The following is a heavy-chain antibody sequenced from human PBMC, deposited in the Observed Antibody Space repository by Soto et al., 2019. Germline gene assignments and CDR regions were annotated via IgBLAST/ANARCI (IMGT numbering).Heavy chain of an antibody. J-gene: IGHJ4*02. Sequence: PGGSLRLSCAASGFTFSSYWMHWVRQAPGKGLVWVSRINSDGSSTSYADSVKGRFTISRDNAKNTLYLQMNSLRAEDTAVYYCARDSTLLRYFDWSPFDYWGQGTLVTVSS. V-gene: IGHV3-74*01. CDR1: GFTFSSYW. CDR3: ARDSTLLRYFDWSPFDY. D-gene: IGHD3-9*01. CDR2: INSDGSST.